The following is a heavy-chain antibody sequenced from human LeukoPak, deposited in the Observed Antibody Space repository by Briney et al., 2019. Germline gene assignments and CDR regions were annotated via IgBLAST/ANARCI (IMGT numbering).Heavy chain of an antibody. CDR3: ARGGQQLVSGRLPDY. CDR2: ISAYSGNT. Sequence: ASVKVSCKASGYTFTSYGISWVRQAPGQGLEWMGWISAYSGNTNYAQKLHGRVTMTTDTSTTTAYMELRSLRSDDTAVYYCARGGQQLVSGRLPDYWGQGTLVTVSS. CDR1: GYTFTSYG. J-gene: IGHJ4*02. D-gene: IGHD6-13*01. V-gene: IGHV1-18*01.